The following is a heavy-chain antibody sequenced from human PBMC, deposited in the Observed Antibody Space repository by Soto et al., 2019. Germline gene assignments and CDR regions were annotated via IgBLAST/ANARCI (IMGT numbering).Heavy chain of an antibody. CDR3: ARGTTVAKEFY. V-gene: IGHV3-33*01. D-gene: IGHD4-17*01. CDR2: IWYDGSNK. Sequence: GGSLRLSCAASGFTFSSYGMHWVRQAPGKGLEWVAVIWYDGSNKYYADSVKGRFTISRDNSKNTLYLQMNSLRAEDTAVYYCARGTTVAKEFYWGQGTLVTVSS. J-gene: IGHJ4*02. CDR1: GFTFSSYG.